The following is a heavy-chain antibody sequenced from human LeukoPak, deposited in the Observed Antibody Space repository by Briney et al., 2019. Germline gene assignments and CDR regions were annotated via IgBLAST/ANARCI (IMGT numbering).Heavy chain of an antibody. Sequence: ASVKVSCKASGYTFTGYYMHWVRQAPGQGLEWMGWINPNSGGTNYAQKFQGRVTMTTDTSTRTAYMELRSLRSDDTAVYYCARTYDDSYFYNFYMDVWGKGTTVTVSS. J-gene: IGHJ6*03. V-gene: IGHV1-2*02. CDR3: ARTYDDSYFYNFYMDV. CDR2: INPNSGGT. CDR1: GYTFTGYY. D-gene: IGHD3-3*01.